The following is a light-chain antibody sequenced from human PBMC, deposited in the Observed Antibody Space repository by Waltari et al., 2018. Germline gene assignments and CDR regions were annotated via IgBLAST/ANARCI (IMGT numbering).Light chain of an antibody. Sequence: ETVMTQFPATLSVSVGEAATLSCRASQGVRGNLAWYQQKPGQAPRLLIYGGTTRAPGVPARFSGRWFGTEFSLTISSLQSEDSAVYYCQQYDQWPMCTFGQGTKLEI. CDR1: QGVRGN. J-gene: IGKJ2*02. CDR2: GGT. CDR3: QQYDQWPMCT. V-gene: IGKV3-15*01.